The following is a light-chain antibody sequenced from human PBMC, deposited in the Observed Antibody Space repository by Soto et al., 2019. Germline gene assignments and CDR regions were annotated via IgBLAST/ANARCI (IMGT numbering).Light chain of an antibody. CDR2: GAS. CDR3: QQYNNWPWT. J-gene: IGKJ1*01. CDR1: QSISDT. Sequence: EIVMTQSPPTLSVSPGERATLSCRASQSISDTLAWYQQKPGQAPRLLIHGASTRATGFPARFSGSGSGTDFTLTISSLQSEDFAVYYCQQYNNWPWTFGQGTKV. V-gene: IGKV3-15*01.